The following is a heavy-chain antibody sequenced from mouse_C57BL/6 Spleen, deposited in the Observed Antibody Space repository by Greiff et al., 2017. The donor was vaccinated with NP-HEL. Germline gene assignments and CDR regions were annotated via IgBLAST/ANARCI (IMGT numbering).Heavy chain of an antibody. Sequence: EVKLQESGGGLVQPGGSLSLSCAASGFTFTDYYMSWVRQPPGKALEWLGFIRNKANGYTTEYSASVKGRFTISRDNSQSILYLQMNALRAEDSATYYCARYRALSAVVATGAMDYWGQGTSVTVSS. D-gene: IGHD1-1*01. V-gene: IGHV7-3*01. CDR2: IRNKANGYTT. CDR1: GFTFTDYY. J-gene: IGHJ4*01. CDR3: ARYRALSAVVATGAMDY.